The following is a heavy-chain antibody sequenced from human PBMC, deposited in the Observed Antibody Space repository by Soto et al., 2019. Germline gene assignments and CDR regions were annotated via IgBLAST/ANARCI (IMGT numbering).Heavy chain of an antibody. J-gene: IGHJ4*02. CDR3: ARGGWELLREYFDY. CDR2: ISSSSSTI. CDR1: GFTFSSYS. Sequence: EVQLVESGGGLVQPGGSLRLSCAASGFTFSSYSRNWVRQAPGKGLEWVSYISSSSSTIYYADSVKGRFTISRDNAKNSLYLQLNSLRAEDTAVYYCARGGWELLREYFDYWGQGTLVTVSS. V-gene: IGHV3-48*01. D-gene: IGHD1-26*01.